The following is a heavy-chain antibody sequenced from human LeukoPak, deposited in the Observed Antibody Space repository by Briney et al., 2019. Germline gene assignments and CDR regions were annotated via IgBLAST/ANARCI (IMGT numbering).Heavy chain of an antibody. Sequence: GGSLRLSCAASGYTFSSYWMHWVRQAPGKGLVWVSRINSDGSSTSYADSVKGRFTISRDNAKNTLYLQMNSLRAEDTAVYYCARVWRRMGVYFDYWGQGTLVTVSS. D-gene: IGHD3-16*01. V-gene: IGHV3-74*01. J-gene: IGHJ4*02. CDR2: INSDGSST. CDR1: GYTFSSYW. CDR3: ARVWRRMGVYFDY.